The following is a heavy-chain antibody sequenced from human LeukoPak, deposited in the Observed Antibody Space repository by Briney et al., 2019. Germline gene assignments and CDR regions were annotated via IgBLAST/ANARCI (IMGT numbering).Heavy chain of an antibody. D-gene: IGHD1-26*01. CDR2: INPNSGGT. J-gene: IGHJ4*02. CDR1: GYTFTSYY. V-gene: IGHV1-2*02. Sequence: GASVKVSCKASGYTFTSYYMHWVRQAPGQGLEWMGWINPNSGGTNYAQKFQGRVTMTRDTSISTAYMELSRLRSDDTAVYYCARGGRPGEWELGTFDYWGQGTLVTVSS. CDR3: ARGGRPGEWELGTFDY.